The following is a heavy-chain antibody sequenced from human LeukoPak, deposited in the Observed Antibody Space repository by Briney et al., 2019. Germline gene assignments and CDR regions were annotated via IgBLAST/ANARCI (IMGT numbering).Heavy chain of an antibody. D-gene: IGHD2-21*02. Sequence: GSLRLSCAASGFTFSNAWMNWVRQAPGKGLEWVGRIKSKTDGGTTDYAAPVKGRFTISRDDSKNTLYLQMNSLKTEDTAVYYCTTDVLYCGGDCLTDWGQGTMVTVSS. V-gene: IGHV3-15*07. CDR2: IKSKTDGGTT. J-gene: IGHJ3*01. CDR3: TTDVLYCGGDCLTD. CDR1: GFTFSNAW.